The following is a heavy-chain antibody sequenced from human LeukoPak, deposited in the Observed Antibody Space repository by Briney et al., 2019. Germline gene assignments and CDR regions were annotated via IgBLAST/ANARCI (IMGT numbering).Heavy chain of an antibody. CDR1: GFTFSSYS. D-gene: IGHD3-22*01. CDR2: ISSSSSYI. J-gene: IGHJ4*02. Sequence: PGGSLRLSCAASGFTFSSYSMNWVRQAPGKGLEWVSSISSSSSYIYYADSVKGRFTISRDNAKNSLYLQMNSLRAEDTAVYYCARDYYDSSGYPTAPDYWGQGTLVTVSS. CDR3: ARDYYDSSGYPTAPDY. V-gene: IGHV3-21*01.